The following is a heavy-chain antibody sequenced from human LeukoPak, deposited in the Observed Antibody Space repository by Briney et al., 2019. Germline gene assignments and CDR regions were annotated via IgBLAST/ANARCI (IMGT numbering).Heavy chain of an antibody. J-gene: IGHJ6*03. CDR1: GFTFSDYW. Sequence: GGSLRLSCTASGFTFSDYWMIWVRQVLGKGLQWVADIEQDGSDRFYVDSVKGRFTISRDNAKNSVYLQMNRLRAEDTAVYYCARLYCGVGICYSYYMDVWGKGTTVTVSS. V-gene: IGHV3-7*01. CDR3: ARLYCGVGICYSYYMDV. D-gene: IGHD2-21*01. CDR2: IEQDGSDR.